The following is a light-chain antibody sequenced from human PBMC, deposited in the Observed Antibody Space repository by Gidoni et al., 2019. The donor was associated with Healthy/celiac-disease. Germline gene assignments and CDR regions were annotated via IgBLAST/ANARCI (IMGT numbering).Light chain of an antibody. J-gene: IGKJ4*01. Sequence: DIQMTQSPYSLSASVGDRVTITCQASQDMRNYLNGYQQKPGTAPKLLIYDSSNLETGVPSRFSGSGSGTDFTFTLRRLQPQYIAPYYCQQYDNLLRALTFGGVTKVEIK. CDR1: QDMRNY. CDR2: DSS. CDR3: QQYDNLLRALT. V-gene: IGKV1-33*01.